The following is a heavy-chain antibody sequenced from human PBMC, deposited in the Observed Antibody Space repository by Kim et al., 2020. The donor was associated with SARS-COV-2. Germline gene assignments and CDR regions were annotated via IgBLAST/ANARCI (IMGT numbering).Heavy chain of an antibody. Sequence: SFQGQVTISADKSISTAYLQWSSLKASDTAMYYCARNGDSSGYYYGAFDIWGQGTMVTVSS. J-gene: IGHJ3*02. CDR3: ARNGDSSGYYYGAFDI. D-gene: IGHD3-22*01. V-gene: IGHV5-51*01.